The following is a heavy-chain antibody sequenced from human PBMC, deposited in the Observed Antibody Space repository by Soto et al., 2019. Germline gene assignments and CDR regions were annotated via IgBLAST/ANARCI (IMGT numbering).Heavy chain of an antibody. CDR1: GYTFTSYA. D-gene: IGHD2-21*02. CDR3: ARSIVVVTALDY. V-gene: IGHV1-3*01. Sequence: ASVKVCCKASGYTFTSYAMHWVRQAPGQRLEWMGWINAGNGNTKYSQKFQGRVTITRDTSASTAYMELSSLRSEDTAVYYCARSIVVVTALDYWGHGTLVTVSS. J-gene: IGHJ4*01. CDR2: INAGNGNT.